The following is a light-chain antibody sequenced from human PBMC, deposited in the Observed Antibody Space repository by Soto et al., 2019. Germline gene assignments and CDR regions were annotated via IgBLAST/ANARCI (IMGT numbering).Light chain of an antibody. CDR1: SSNIASNY. CDR2: SNN. Sequence: QSVLTQPPSASGTPGQRVVISCSGSSSNIASNYIYWYQQVPGTAPKLLIYSNNQRPSGVPDRFSGSKSGTSASLVISGPRSEDEADYYCATWDDSLSNSVFGTGTKVTVL. V-gene: IGLV1-47*02. J-gene: IGLJ1*01. CDR3: ATWDDSLSNSV.